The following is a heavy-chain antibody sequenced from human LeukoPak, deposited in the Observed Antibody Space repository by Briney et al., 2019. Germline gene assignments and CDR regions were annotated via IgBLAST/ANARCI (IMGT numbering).Heavy chain of an antibody. J-gene: IGHJ4*02. CDR3: AKGEVYARVGY. CDR2: ISGSGCST. D-gene: IGHD2-8*01. Sequence: QPGGSLRLSCAASGFTFSSYAMTWVRQAPGKGLEGVSAISGSGCSTYYADSVKGRFTISRDNSKNTLYLQMNSLRAEDTAVYYCAKGEVYARVGYWGQGTLVTVSS. CDR1: GFTFSSYA. V-gene: IGHV3-23*01.